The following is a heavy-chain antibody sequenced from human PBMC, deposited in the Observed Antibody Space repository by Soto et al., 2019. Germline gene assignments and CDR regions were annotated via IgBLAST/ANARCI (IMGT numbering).Heavy chain of an antibody. D-gene: IGHD2-15*01. CDR2: INAGNGNT. CDR1: GYTFTSYA. V-gene: IGHV1-3*01. J-gene: IGHJ3*02. Sequence: ASVKVSCKASGYTFTSYAMHWVRQAPGQRHEWMGWINAGNGNTKYSQKFQGRVTITRDTSASTAYMELSSLRSEDTAVYYCARGECSGGSCYSFGAFDIWGQGTMVTVSS. CDR3: ARGECSGGSCYSFGAFDI.